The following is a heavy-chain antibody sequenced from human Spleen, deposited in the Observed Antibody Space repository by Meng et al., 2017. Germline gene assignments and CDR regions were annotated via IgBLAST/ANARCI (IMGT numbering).Heavy chain of an antibody. CDR1: GYTFTEYY. Sequence: QMHLAQAEAGVRKPGAPVTVTCASSGYTFTEYYMHRVRQAPGQGLEWMGRINPNSSGTNYAQKFQGRVSKTRDTSITLAYMGLSRLTYNDTALYYCARGGGSGSYYASWFDPWGQGTLVTVSS. D-gene: IGHD1-26*01. V-gene: IGHV1-2*06. J-gene: IGHJ5*02. CDR3: ARGGGSGSYYASWFDP. CDR2: INPNSSGT.